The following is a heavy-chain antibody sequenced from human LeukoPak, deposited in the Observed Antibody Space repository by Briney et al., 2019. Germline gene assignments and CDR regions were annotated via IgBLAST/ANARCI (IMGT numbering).Heavy chain of an antibody. CDR2: IKGDGNEK. CDR1: GFSFSRYW. Sequence: GGSLRLSWAAPGFSFSRYWMNLVRQAPGKGLEWVANIKGDGNEKNYVDSVKGRFSISRDNARNSLYLQMDSLRAEDTAVYYCAKEGAYPIITYDSWGQGALVTVSS. CDR3: AKEGAYPIITYDS. D-gene: IGHD3-10*01. J-gene: IGHJ5*01. V-gene: IGHV3-7*01.